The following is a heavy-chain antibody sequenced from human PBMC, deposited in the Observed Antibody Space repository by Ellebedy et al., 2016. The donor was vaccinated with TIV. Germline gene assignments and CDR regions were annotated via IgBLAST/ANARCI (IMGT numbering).Heavy chain of an antibody. CDR2: ITHAGNI. CDR1: GETSSNPF. V-gene: IGHV4-34*01. J-gene: IGHJ4*02. D-gene: IGHD1-26*01. CDR3: TRGLPAAWELAGA. Sequence: SETLSLXXAVHGETSSNPFWTWIRQPPGKGLEWLGEITHAGNINYNPSLKSRVTISLDTSKKTQFSLNLSSVTAADTAIYYCTRGLPAAWELAGAWGQGALVTVSS.